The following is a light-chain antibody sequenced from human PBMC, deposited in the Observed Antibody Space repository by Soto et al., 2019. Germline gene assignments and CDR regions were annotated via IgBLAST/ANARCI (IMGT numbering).Light chain of an antibody. J-gene: IGKJ1*01. V-gene: IGKV1-39*01. CDR3: QQTYSAPGT. Sequence: DIQMTQSPSSLSASLGERVTITCRASQNINKYLNWYQHKPGKAPSLLIYAASSLHTGVPRRFSGSGAGTYFTLTIASLQHEDLATYYCQQTYSAPGTFGRGTKVEIK. CDR1: QNINKY. CDR2: AAS.